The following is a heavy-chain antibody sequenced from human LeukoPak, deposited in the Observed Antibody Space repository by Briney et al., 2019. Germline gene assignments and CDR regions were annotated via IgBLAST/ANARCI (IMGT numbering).Heavy chain of an antibody. CDR3: AKDYLETTTSWFDP. Sequence: GGSLRLSCAASGFTFSSYAMSWVRQAPGKGLEWVSAISGSGGRTYYADSVKGRFTISRDNSKNTLYLQMNSLRAEDTAVYYCAKDYLETTTSWFDPWGQGTLVTVSS. CDR1: GFTFSSYA. J-gene: IGHJ5*02. D-gene: IGHD4-17*01. CDR2: ISGSGGRT. V-gene: IGHV3-23*01.